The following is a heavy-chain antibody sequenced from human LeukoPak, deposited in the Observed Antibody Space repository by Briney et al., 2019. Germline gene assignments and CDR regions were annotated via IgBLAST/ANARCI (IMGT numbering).Heavy chain of an antibody. CDR2: ISYEGSNK. CDR1: GFTFSSYG. J-gene: IGHJ4*02. V-gene: IGHV3-30*18. D-gene: IGHD2-2*02. Sequence: PGRSLRLSCAASGFTFSSYGMHWVRQAPGKGLEWVAVISYEGSNKYYADSVKGRFTISRDNSKNTLYLQMNSLRAEDTVVYYCAKGRRRYCSSTSCYMGGDYWGQGTLVTVSS. CDR3: AKGRRRYCSSTSCYMGGDY.